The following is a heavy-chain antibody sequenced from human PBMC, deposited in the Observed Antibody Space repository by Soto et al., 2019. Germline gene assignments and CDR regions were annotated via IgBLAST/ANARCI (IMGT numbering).Heavy chain of an antibody. CDR3: AREASIAATENWFDP. CDR2: IYYSGST. D-gene: IGHD6-6*01. V-gene: IGHV4-31*03. CDR1: GGSISSGGYY. J-gene: IGHJ5*02. Sequence: ASETLSLTCTVSGGSISSGGYYWSWIRQHPGKGLEWIGYIYYSGSTYYNPSLKSRVTISVDTSKNQFSLKLSSVTAADTAVYYCAREASIAATENWFDPWGQGTLVTVSS.